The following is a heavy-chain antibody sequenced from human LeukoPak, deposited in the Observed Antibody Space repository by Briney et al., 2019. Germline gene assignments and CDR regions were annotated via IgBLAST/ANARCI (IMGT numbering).Heavy chain of an antibody. J-gene: IGHJ6*03. Sequence: GGSLTLSCAASGFIFSSYSMNWVRQAPGKGREGVSSISSSSTYIYYADSGKGRFTISRHNAKNSLYLQMNSPRAEDTAVYYCARVSNYYYYYMDVWGKGTPVTISS. CDR3: ARVSNYYYYYMDV. CDR1: GFIFSSYS. V-gene: IGHV3-21*06. CDR2: ISSSSTYI. D-gene: IGHD6-6*01.